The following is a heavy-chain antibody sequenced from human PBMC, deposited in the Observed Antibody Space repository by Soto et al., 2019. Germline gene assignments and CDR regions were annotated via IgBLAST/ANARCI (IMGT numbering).Heavy chain of an antibody. V-gene: IGHV4-59*01. D-gene: IGHD2-2*01. CDR3: ARKKSCTSTTCYGVIDY. Sequence: SETPSLTCTVSGGSISGYYWTWIRQPPGKGPEWIGHMSDSGSSNYNPSLESRLTMSADTWKNQFSLKLSPVSSADTAIYYCARKKSCTSTTCYGVIDYWGQGILVTVSS. CDR1: GGSISGYY. CDR2: MSDSGSS. J-gene: IGHJ4*02.